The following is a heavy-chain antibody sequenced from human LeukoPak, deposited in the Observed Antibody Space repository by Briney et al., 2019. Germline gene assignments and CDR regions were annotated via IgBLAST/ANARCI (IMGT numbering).Heavy chain of an antibody. CDR1: GYTFSSYD. CDR2: VHPKNGNR. V-gene: IGHV1-8*01. D-gene: IGHD2/OR15-2a*01. Sequence: ASVKVSCKASGYTFSSYDITWVRQAPGQGLEWMGWVHPKNGNRGYAPKFYGRLTMTRNASINTAYMELTTLRSEDTAVYYCTRGRGSTCFKFDPWGQGTLVTVSS. CDR3: TRGRGSTCFKFDP. J-gene: IGHJ5*02.